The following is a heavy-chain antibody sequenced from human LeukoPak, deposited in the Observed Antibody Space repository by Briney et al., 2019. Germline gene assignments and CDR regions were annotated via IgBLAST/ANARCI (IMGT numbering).Heavy chain of an antibody. CDR2: IDWDDDK. V-gene: IGHV2-70*11. CDR1: GFSLSTSGMC. J-gene: IGHJ4*02. Sequence: ESGPTLVKPTQTLTLTCTFSGFSLSTSGMCVSWIRQPPGKALEWLARIDWDDDKYYSTSLKTRLTISKDTSKNQVVLTMTNMDPVDTATYYCARIRQGIAAAGTGYFDYWGQGTLVTVSS. D-gene: IGHD6-13*01. CDR3: ARIRQGIAAAGTGYFDY.